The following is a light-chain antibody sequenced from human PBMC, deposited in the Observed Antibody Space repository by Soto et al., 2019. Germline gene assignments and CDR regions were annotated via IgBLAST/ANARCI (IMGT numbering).Light chain of an antibody. J-gene: IGKJ5*01. CDR2: DAS. Sequence: DIRMTQSASSLSASVGNRVTITCRASQSISTYLNWYQKKPGKAPNLLIYDASRLQSGVPSRFSGSGGGTDFTLSISSVQPEDFATYFCQQSYMDPITFGQGTRLEIK. V-gene: IGKV1-39*01. CDR3: QQSYMDPIT. CDR1: QSISTY.